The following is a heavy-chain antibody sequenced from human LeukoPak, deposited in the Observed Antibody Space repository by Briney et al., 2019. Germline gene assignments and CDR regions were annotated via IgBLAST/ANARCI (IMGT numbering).Heavy chain of an antibody. Sequence: SETLSLTCTVSGGSISSYYWSWIRQPPGKGLEWIGYIYTSGSTNYNPSLKSRVTISVDTSKNQFSLKLSSVTAADTAVYYCARHSLSTYFDYWGQGTLVTVSS. CDR2: IYTSGST. V-gene: IGHV4-4*09. CDR3: ARHSLSTYFDY. J-gene: IGHJ4*02. CDR1: GGSISSYY.